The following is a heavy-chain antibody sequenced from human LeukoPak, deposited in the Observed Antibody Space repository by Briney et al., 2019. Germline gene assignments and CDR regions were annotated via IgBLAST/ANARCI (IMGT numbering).Heavy chain of an antibody. D-gene: IGHD6-13*01. CDR2: IRTKSEGTT. J-gene: IGHJ4*02. CDR3: TIDSNSSWTGY. CDR1: GGSFSGYY. Sequence: PSETLSLTCAVYGGSFSGYYWSWIRQPPGKGLEWIGRIRTKSEGTTEYAAPVKGRFTISRDDSKNALYLQMNSLETEDTAVYYCTIDSNSSWTGYWGQGTLVTVSS. V-gene: IGHV3-15*01.